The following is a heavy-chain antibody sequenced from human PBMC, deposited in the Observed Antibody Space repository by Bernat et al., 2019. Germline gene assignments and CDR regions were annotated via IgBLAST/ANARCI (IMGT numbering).Heavy chain of an antibody. CDR2: IYYSGST. D-gene: IGHD6-13*01. J-gene: IGHJ6*02. V-gene: IGHV4-39*01. Sequence: QVQLQQWGAGLLKPSETLSLTCTVSGGSISSSSYYWGWIRQPPGKGLEWIGSIYYSGSTYYNPSLKSRVTISVDTSKNQFSLKLSSVTAADTAVYYCARHRAAGEQQLDYYYYYGMDVWGQGTTVTVSS. CDR3: ARHRAAGEQQLDYYYYYGMDV. CDR1: GGSISSSSYY.